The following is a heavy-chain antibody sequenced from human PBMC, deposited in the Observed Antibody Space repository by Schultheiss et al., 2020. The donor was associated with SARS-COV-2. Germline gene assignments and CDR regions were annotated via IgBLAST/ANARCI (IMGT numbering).Heavy chain of an antibody. CDR1: SYSISRGYY. D-gene: IGHD6-6*01. Sequence: SETLSLTCTVSSYSISRGYYWGWIRQPPGKGLEWIGDIYHNGATYNNPSLKSRVTISVDTSKNQFSLKLSSVTAADTAVYYCARGFVPYYYYYMDVWGKGTTVTVSS. CDR2: IYHNGAT. CDR3: ARGFVPYYYYYMDV. V-gene: IGHV4-38-2*02. J-gene: IGHJ6*03.